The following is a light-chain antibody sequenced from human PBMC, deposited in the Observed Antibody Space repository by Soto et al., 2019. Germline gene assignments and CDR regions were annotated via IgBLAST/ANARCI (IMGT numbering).Light chain of an antibody. CDR3: SSYSGSNNFV. CDR1: SSDVGGYNY. J-gene: IGLJ1*01. CDR2: EVS. Sequence: QSALTQPPSASGSPGQSVTISCTGTSSDVGGYNYVSWYQQHPGKAPKLTIYEVSKRPSGVPDRFSGSKSGNTASLTVSGLQAEDEADYYCSSYSGSNNFVFVTGTKVTVL. V-gene: IGLV2-8*01.